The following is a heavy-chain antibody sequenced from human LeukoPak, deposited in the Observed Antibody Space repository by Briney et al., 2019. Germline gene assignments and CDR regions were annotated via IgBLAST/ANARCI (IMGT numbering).Heavy chain of an antibody. CDR3: ARGSYPPRYCSSTSCRRPRGESYYYYGMDV. CDR2: IYHSGST. V-gene: IGHV4-30-2*01. Sequence: SQTLSLTCAVSGGSISSGGYSWSWIRQPPGKGLEWIGYIYHSGSTYYSPSLKSRVTISVDTSKNQFSLKLSSVTAADTAVYYCARGSYPPRYCSSTSCRRPRGESYYYYGMDVWGQGTTVTVSS. CDR1: GGSISSGGYS. D-gene: IGHD2-2*01. J-gene: IGHJ6*02.